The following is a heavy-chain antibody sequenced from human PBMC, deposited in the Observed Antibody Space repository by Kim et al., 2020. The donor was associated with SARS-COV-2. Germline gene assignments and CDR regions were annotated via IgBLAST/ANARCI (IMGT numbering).Heavy chain of an antibody. CDR3: VKDGERWEPRASFDY. D-gene: IGHD1-26*01. V-gene: IGHV3-64D*06. J-gene: IGHJ4*02. Sequence: DSVKGRFTISRDNSKNTLYLQMSSLRAEDTAVYYCVKDGERWEPRASFDYWGQGTLVTVSS.